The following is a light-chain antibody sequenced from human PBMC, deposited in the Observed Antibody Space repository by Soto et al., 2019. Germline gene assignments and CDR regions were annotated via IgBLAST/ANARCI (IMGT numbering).Light chain of an antibody. CDR2: DVS. CDR3: SSYTSSSTLDVV. CDR1: SSDVGGYNY. V-gene: IGLV2-14*01. J-gene: IGLJ2*01. Sequence: QSALTQPASVSGSPGQSITISCTGTSSDVGGYNYVSWYQQHPGKAPKLMIYDVSNRPSGVSNRFSGSKSGNMASLTISGLQAEGEADYYCSSYTSSSTLDVVFGGGTKLTVL.